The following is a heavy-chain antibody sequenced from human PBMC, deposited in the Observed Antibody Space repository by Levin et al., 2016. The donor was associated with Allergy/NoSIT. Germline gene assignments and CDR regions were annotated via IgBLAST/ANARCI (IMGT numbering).Heavy chain of an antibody. J-gene: IGHJ3*02. CDR1: GGSFSGYY. V-gene: IGHV4-34*01. D-gene: IGHD3-22*01. CDR2: INHSGST. Sequence: ETLSLTCAVYGGSFSGYYWGWIRQPPGKGLEWIGEINHSGSTNYNPSLKSRVTISVDTSKNQFSLKLSSVTAADTAVYYCARGPGDYDKGAFDIWGQGTMVTVSS. CDR3: ARGPGDYDKGAFDI.